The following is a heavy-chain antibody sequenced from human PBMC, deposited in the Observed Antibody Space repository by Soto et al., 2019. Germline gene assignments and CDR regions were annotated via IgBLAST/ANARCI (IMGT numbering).Heavy chain of an antibody. V-gene: IGHV4-30-4*01. CDR1: GGSSTTVNYF. CDR3: TRWPSGDKDDY. CDR2: IYNGGST. Sequence: QVQLQESGPGLVKPSQTLSLTCTVSGGSSTTVNYFGGGVRQPPDKGLERIGHIYNGGSTYNNQSRQTRTTITVDTSKNQFSLNLSSESAADTAVSYGTRWPSGDKDDYWGQGTLVTVSS. D-gene: IGHD7-27*01. J-gene: IGHJ4*02.